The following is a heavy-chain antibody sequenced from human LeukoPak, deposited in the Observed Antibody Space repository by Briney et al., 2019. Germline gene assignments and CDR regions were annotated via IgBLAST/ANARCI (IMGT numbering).Heavy chain of an antibody. J-gene: IGHJ4*02. CDR1: GFTFSSYG. CDR2: ISYDGSNK. Sequence: GRSLRLSCAASGFTFSSYGMHWVRQAPGKGLEWVAVISYDGSNKYYADSVKGRFTISGDNSKNTLYLQMNSLRAEDTAVYYCARDATPTQLWFRGSFDYWGLGALVTVSS. CDR3: ARDATPTQLWFRGSFDY. D-gene: IGHD5-18*01. V-gene: IGHV3-30*03.